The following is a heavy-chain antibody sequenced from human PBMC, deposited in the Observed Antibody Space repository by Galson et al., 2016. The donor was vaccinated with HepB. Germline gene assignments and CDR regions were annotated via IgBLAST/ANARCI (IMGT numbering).Heavy chain of an antibody. CDR1: EYIFNSYW. CDR3: ARQGDDYGLAY. V-gene: IGHV5-51*01. Sequence: QSGAEVKKPGESLKISCKGSEYIFNSYWIGWVRQMPGKGLEWMGIIFPRDFETRYSPSFQGRVTISADMSLSTAYLQWNSLKASDTAIYYCARQGDDYGLAYWGQGALVTVSS. J-gene: IGHJ4*02. CDR2: IFPRDFET. D-gene: IGHD4-17*01.